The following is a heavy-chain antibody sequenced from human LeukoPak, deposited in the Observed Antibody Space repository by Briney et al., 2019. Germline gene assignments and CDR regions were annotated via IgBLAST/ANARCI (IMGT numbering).Heavy chain of an antibody. J-gene: IGHJ3*02. CDR3: ARHSTYYYESSGYYSRGLDAFDI. CDR1: GGSISSYY. D-gene: IGHD3-22*01. CDR2: IYYSGST. V-gene: IGHV4-59*08. Sequence: SETLSLTCTVSGGSISSYYWSWIRQPPGKGLEWIGYIYYSGSTNYNPSLKSRVTISVDTSKNQFSLKLSSVTAADTAVYYCARHSTYYYESSGYYSRGLDAFDIWGQGTMVTVSS.